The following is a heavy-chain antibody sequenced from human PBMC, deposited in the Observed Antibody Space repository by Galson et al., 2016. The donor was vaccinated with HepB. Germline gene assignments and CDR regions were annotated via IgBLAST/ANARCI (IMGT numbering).Heavy chain of an antibody. CDR1: GFTFSGYA. CDR3: ARDSKRYCSGGSCYYY. Sequence: SLRLSCAASGFTFSGYALSWIRQAPGKGLEWVSYISSSSSYTNYADSVKGRFTISRDNAKNSLYLQMYSLGAEYTAAYYCARDSKRYCSGGSCYYYWGQGTLVTVSS. D-gene: IGHD2-15*01. CDR2: ISSSSSYT. V-gene: IGHV3-11*05. J-gene: IGHJ4*02.